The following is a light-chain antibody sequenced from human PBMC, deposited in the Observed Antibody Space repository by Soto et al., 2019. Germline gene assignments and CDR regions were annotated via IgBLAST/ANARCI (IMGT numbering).Light chain of an antibody. CDR1: QDINNY. CDR3: QQYDNLPPYS. Sequence: DIQLTQSPSFLSASVGDTITITCQASQDINNYLNWYQQKPGKAPKLLIYDASSLETGVPSRFSGSGSGTEFSLTISSLRPEDFATYYCQQYDNLPPYSFGQGTKLEI. V-gene: IGKV1-33*01. CDR2: DAS. J-gene: IGKJ2*01.